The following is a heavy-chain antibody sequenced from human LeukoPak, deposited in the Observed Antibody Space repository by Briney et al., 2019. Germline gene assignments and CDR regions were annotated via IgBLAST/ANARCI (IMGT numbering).Heavy chain of an antibody. D-gene: IGHD3-3*01. V-gene: IGHV4-30-4*01. Sequence: PSQTLSLTCTVSGGSISSGDYYWSWIRQPPGKGLEWIGYIYYSGSTYYNPSLKSRVTISVDTSKNQFSLKLSSVTAADTAVYYCARGIYDFWSGYYTPGYNWFDPWGQGTLVTVSS. J-gene: IGHJ5*02. CDR3: ARGIYDFWSGYYTPGYNWFDP. CDR2: IYYSGST. CDR1: GGSISSGDYY.